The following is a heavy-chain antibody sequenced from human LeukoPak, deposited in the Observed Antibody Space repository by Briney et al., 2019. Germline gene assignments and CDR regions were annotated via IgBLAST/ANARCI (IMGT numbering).Heavy chain of an antibody. V-gene: IGHV6-1*01. CDR3: ARGFGAAAGYYYYGMDV. J-gene: IGHJ6*02. Sequence: PSQTLSLTCAISGDSVSSNSAAWNWIRQSPSRGLEWLGRTYYRSKWYNDYAVSVKSRITINPDTSKNQFSLQLNSVTPEDTAVYYCARGFGAAAGYYYYGMDVWGQGTTVTVSS. CDR2: TYYRSKWYN. D-gene: IGHD6-13*01. CDR1: GDSVSSNSAA.